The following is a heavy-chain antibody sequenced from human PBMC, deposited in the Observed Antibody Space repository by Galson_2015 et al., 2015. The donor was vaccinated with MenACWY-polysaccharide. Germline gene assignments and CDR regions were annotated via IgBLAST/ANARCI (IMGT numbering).Heavy chain of an antibody. CDR3: ARHQGQQLVQSYYGMDV. V-gene: IGHV5-51*01. J-gene: IGHJ6*02. Sequence: QSGAEVKKPGESLKISCTGSGYSFTSYWIGWVRQMPGKGLEWMGIIYPGDSDTRYSPSFQGQVTISADKSISTAYLQWSSLKASDTAMYYCARHQGQQLVQSYYGMDVWGQGTTVTVSS. CDR1: GYSFTSYW. D-gene: IGHD6-6*01. CDR2: IYPGDSDT.